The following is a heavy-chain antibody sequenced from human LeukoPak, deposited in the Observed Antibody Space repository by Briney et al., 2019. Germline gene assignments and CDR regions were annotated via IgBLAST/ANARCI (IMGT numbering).Heavy chain of an antibody. CDR2: IRYDGSNK. CDR3: AKDSLPGSGPYYFDC. D-gene: IGHD3-10*01. Sequence: GGSLRLSCTTSGFTFSNYGMYWVRQAPGKGLEWLAFIRYDGSNKYYAGSLKGRFTIPRDNSKTTLYLHMHSLRAEDTAVYYCAKDSLPGSGPYYFDCWGQGTLVTVSS. V-gene: IGHV3-30*02. CDR1: GFTFSNYG. J-gene: IGHJ4*02.